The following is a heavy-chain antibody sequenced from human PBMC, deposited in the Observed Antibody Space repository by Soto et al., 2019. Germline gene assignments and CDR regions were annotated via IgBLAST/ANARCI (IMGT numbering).Heavy chain of an antibody. Sequence: PGESLKISCKGSGYSFTSYWIGWVRQMPGKGLEWMGIIYPGDSDTRYSPSFQGQVTISADKSISTAYPQWSSLKASDTAVYYCARAYGDYSPGGYNWFDPWGQGTLVTVSS. D-gene: IGHD4-17*01. CDR2: IYPGDSDT. J-gene: IGHJ5*02. V-gene: IGHV5-51*01. CDR1: GYSFTSYW. CDR3: ARAYGDYSPGGYNWFDP.